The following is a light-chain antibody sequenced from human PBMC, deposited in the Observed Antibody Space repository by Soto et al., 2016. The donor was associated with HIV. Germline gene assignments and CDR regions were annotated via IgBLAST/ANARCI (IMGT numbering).Light chain of an antibody. V-gene: IGKV1-16*01. CDR2: KAS. CDR1: QGISNF. J-gene: IGKJ2*01. Sequence: DIQMTQSPSLLSASVGDRVTITCRASQGISNFLAWFQQKPGKAPKLLIYKASSLDSGVPSRFSGSGSGTEFTLTISSLQPDDFATYYCQQYNSYSTFGQGTKLEIK. CDR3: QQYNSYST.